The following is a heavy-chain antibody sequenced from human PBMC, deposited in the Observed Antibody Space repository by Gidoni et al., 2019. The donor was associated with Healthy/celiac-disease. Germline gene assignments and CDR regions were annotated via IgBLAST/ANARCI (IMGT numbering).Heavy chain of an antibody. Sequence: QLQLQESGSGLVKPSQTLSLTCAVSGGSISSGGYSWSWIRQPPGKGLEWIGYIYHSGSTYYNPSLKSRVTISVDRSKNQFSLKLSSVTAADTAVYYCARFRDTMVRGGGFDYWGQGTLVTVSS. CDR3: ARFRDTMVRGGGFDY. CDR2: IYHSGST. D-gene: IGHD3-10*01. CDR1: GGSISSGGYS. V-gene: IGHV4-30-2*01. J-gene: IGHJ4*02.